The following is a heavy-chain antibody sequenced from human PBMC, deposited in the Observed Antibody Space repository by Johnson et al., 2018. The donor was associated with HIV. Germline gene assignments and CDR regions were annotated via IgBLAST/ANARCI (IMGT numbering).Heavy chain of an antibody. V-gene: IGHV3-74*01. CDR3: ARVGWIQLWGDAFDI. Sequence: VQLMESGGGLVQPGGSLRLSCAASGFTFSSYWMHWVRQAPGKGLVWVSRINSDGSSTSYADSVKGRFTISRDNAKNTLYLQMNSLRAEDTAVYYCARVGWIQLWGDAFDIWGQGTMVTVSS. CDR1: GFTFSSYW. J-gene: IGHJ3*02. CDR2: INSDGSST. D-gene: IGHD5-18*01.